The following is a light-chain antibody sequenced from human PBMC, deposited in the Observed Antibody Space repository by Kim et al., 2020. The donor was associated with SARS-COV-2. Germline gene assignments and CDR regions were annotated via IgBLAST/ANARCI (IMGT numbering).Light chain of an antibody. V-gene: IGKV4-1*01. J-gene: IGKJ1*01. CDR1: QSVLYSSNNKNY. CDR2: WAS. Sequence: ATTNCNSSQSVLYSSNNKNYLAWYQQKPGQPPKLLIYWASTRESGVPDRFSGSGSGTDLTLTISSLQAEDVAVYYCQQYYSTPPTFGQGTKVDIK. CDR3: QQYYSTPPT.